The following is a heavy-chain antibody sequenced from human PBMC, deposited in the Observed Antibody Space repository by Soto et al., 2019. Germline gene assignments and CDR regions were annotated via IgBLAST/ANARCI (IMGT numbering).Heavy chain of an antibody. CDR2: ISYDGSNK. Sequence: QVQLVESGGGVVQPGRSLRLSCAASGFTFSSYAMHWVRQAPGKGLEWVAVISYDGSNKYYADSVKGRFTISRDNSKNTLYLQMNSLRAEDTAVYYCARDVNLAPGSSSCRIPPCLTYNWFDPWGQGTLVTVSS. D-gene: IGHD6-13*01. V-gene: IGHV3-30-3*01. CDR1: GFTFSSYA. CDR3: ARDVNLAPGSSSCRIPPCLTYNWFDP. J-gene: IGHJ5*02.